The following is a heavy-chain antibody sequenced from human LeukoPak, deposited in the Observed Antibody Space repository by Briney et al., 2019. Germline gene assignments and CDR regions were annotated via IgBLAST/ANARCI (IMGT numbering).Heavy chain of an antibody. CDR1: GYTLTELS. J-gene: IGHJ3*02. Sequence: ASVEVSCKVSGYTLTELSMHWVRQAPGKGLEWMEGFDPEDGETIYAQKFQGRVTMTEDTSTDTAYMELSSLRSEDTAVYYCATGYSYGQDDAFDIWGQGTMVTVSS. CDR3: ATGYSYGQDDAFDI. V-gene: IGHV1-24*01. CDR2: FDPEDGET. D-gene: IGHD5-18*01.